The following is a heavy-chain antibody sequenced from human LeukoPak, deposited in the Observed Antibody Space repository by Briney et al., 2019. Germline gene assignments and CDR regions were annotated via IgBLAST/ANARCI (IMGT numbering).Heavy chain of an antibody. CDR1: GGSFSGYY. J-gene: IGHJ5*02. Sequence: SSETLSLTCAVYGGSFSGYYWSWIRQPPGKGLEWIGEINHSGSTNYNPSLKSRVTISVDTSKNQFSLKLSSVTAADTAVYCCVRTKGWFDPWGQGTLVTVSS. CDR3: VRTKGWFDP. CDR2: INHSGST. V-gene: IGHV4-34*01. D-gene: IGHD2-8*01.